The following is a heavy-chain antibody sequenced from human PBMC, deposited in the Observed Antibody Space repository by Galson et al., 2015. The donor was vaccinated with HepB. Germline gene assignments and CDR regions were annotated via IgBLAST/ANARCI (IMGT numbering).Heavy chain of an antibody. Sequence: VSCKASGYTFTSYAMHWVRQAPGQRLEWMGWINAGNGNTKYSQKFQGRVTITRDTSASTAYMELSSLRSEDTAVYYCARDRGYGDYFDYWGQGTLVTVSS. J-gene: IGHJ4*02. D-gene: IGHD4-17*01. CDR3: ARDRGYGDYFDY. CDR1: GYTFTSYA. V-gene: IGHV1-3*01. CDR2: INAGNGNT.